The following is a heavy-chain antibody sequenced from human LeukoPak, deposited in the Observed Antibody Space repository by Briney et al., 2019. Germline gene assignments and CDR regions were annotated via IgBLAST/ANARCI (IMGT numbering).Heavy chain of an antibody. D-gene: IGHD3-3*01. J-gene: IGHJ6*03. CDR3: ARAYDFWRGYQYYMDV. V-gene: IGHV1-69*01. Sequence: SVKVSCKASGGTFSSYAISWVRQAPGQGLEWMGGIIPIFGTANYAQKFQGRVTITADESTSTAYMELSSLRSEDTAVYYCARAYDFWRGYQYYMDVWGKGTTATVSS. CDR1: GGTFSSYA. CDR2: IIPIFGTA.